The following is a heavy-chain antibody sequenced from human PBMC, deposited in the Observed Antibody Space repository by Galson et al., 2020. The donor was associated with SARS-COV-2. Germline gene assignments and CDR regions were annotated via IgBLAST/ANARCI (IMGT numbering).Heavy chain of an antibody. Sequence: SGPTLVKPTQTLTLTCTFSGFSLSTSRVGVSWNRQPPGKALERHALIYSYDDKRHSPTPKSRLTITKDTSKNQVVLTMTNMDPVDTATYYCAHRGAQWDHGYFDYWGQGTLVTVSS. CDR1: GFSLSTSRVG. V-gene: IGHV2-5*01. D-gene: IGHD1-26*01. CDR3: AHRGAQWDHGYFDY. CDR2: IYSYDDK. J-gene: IGHJ4*02.